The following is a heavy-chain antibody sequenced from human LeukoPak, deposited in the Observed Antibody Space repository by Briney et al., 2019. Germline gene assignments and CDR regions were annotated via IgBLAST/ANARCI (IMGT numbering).Heavy chain of an antibody. Sequence: GGSLRLSCVVSGFTLNRCWMNWVRQAPGKGLEWVAHINPDGRDTYYVDSVKGRFTISRDNAQNSMYLQMNSLRVEDTAVYYCTSWGDTTAEYFQRWGQGTLVTVSS. D-gene: IGHD2-21*02. V-gene: IGHV3-7*01. CDR3: TSWGDTTAEYFQR. CDR2: INPDGRDT. J-gene: IGHJ1*01. CDR1: GFTLNRCW.